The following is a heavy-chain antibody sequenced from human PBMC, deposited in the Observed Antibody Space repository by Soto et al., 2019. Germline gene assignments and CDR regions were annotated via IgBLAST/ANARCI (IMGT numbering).Heavy chain of an antibody. J-gene: IGHJ4*02. CDR1: GFTFSSYA. Sequence: PGGSLRLSCAASGFTFSSYAMSWVRQAPGKGLEWVSAISGSGGSTYYADSVKGRFTISRDNSKNTLYLQMNSLRAEDTAVYYCAKDWAGMATTALLFDYWGQGTLVTVSS. CDR3: AKDWAGMATTALLFDY. V-gene: IGHV3-23*01. CDR2: ISGSGGST. D-gene: IGHD5-12*01.